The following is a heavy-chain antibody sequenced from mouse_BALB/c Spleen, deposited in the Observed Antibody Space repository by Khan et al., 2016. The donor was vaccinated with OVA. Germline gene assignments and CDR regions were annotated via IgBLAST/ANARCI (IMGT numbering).Heavy chain of an antibody. CDR2: VNPNTGNI. CDR3: ARGYDFFAY. CDR1: GYSFTGYY. D-gene: IGHD2-14*01. V-gene: IGHV1-26*01. Sequence: VQLKESGPDLVKPGASVKMSCKASGYSFTGYYMNWVKQSHGKSLESIGRVNPNTGNINYNQKFKDKAILIVDTSSSTAYMELRSLTSEDSAVYYCARGYDFFAYWGQGTLVTGSA. J-gene: IGHJ3*01.